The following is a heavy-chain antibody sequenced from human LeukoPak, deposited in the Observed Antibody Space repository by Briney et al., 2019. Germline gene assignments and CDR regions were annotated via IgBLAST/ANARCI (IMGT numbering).Heavy chain of an antibody. V-gene: IGHV4-61*02. D-gene: IGHD5-12*01. CDR2: IYTSGST. CDR3: ARGGGATRIDY. CDR1: GDSIRSGTYY. J-gene: IGHJ4*02. Sequence: SQTLSLTCSVSGDSIRSGTYYWSWIRQPAGKGLEWIGRIYTSGSTSYNPSLKSRVTISVDTSKNQFSLKLTSVTAADTAVYYCARGGGATRIDYWGQGTLVTVSS.